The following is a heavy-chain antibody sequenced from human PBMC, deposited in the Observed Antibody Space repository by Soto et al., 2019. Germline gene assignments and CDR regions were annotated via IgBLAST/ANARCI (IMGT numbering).Heavy chain of an antibody. CDR3: ARDVRQQVPPFGFGFDS. Sequence: GGSLRLSCAASGFTFSSYWMHWVRQAPGKGLVWVSRINSDGSSTSYADSVKGRFTISRDNAKNTLYLQMSSLRAEDTAVYYCARDVRQQVPPFGFGFDSWGQGTLVTVSS. D-gene: IGHD3-10*01. J-gene: IGHJ4*02. CDR1: GFTFSSYW. CDR2: INSDGSST. V-gene: IGHV3-74*01.